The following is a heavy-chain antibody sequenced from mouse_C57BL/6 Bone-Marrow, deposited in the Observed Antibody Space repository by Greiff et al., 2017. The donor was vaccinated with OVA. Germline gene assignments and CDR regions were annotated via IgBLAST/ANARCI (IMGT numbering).Heavy chain of an antibody. Sequence: EVKLVESGGGLVKPGGSLKLSCAASGFNFSDYGMHWVRQAPEKGLEWVAYISSGSSTIYYADTVKGRFTISRDNAKNTLFLQMTSLRSEDTAMYYCARTTVVWGTGTTVTVSS. CDR1: GFNFSDYG. V-gene: IGHV5-17*01. CDR2: ISSGSSTI. CDR3: ARTTVV. D-gene: IGHD1-1*01. J-gene: IGHJ1*03.